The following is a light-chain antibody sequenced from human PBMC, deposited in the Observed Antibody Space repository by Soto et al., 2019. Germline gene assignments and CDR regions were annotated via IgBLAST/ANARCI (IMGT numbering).Light chain of an antibody. CDR1: QGISSY. CDR2: AAS. CDR3: QQHYSYPLT. V-gene: IGKV1-8*01. Sequence: AIRMTQSPSSLSASTGDRVTITCRASQGISSYLAWYQQKPGKAPKLLIYAASTLQSGVPSRFSGSGSGTDFTLTISCLQSEDFATYYCQQHYSYPLTFGGGTKAEIK. J-gene: IGKJ4*01.